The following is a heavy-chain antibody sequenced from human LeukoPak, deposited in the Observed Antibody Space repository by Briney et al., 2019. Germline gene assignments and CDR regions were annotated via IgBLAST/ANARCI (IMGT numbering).Heavy chain of an antibody. J-gene: IGHJ5*02. CDR3: ARDSSGWYSA. CDR1: GGSISSYY. CDR2: IYYSGST. V-gene: IGHV4-59*01. Sequence: TSETLSLTCTVSGGSISSYYWSWIRQPPGKGLEWIGYIYYSGSTNYNPPLKSRVTISVDTSKNQFSLKLSSVTAADTAVYYCARDSSGWYSAWGQGTLVTVSS. D-gene: IGHD6-19*01.